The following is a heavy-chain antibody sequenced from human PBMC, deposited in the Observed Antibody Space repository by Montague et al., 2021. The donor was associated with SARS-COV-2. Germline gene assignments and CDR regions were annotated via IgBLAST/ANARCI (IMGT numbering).Heavy chain of an antibody. CDR1: GRSFSGYY. D-gene: IGHD2-15*01. Sequence: SETLSLTCAVYGRSFSGYYGSWIRQPPGKGLEWIGEINHSGSTNYKPSLRSRVTISVDTSKNQCSRKLSSVTAAETAVYYFARGSGWFSRSSYYLDYWGQGTLVTVSS. CDR3: ARGSGWFSRSSYYLDY. CDR2: INHSGST. V-gene: IGHV4-34*01. J-gene: IGHJ4*02.